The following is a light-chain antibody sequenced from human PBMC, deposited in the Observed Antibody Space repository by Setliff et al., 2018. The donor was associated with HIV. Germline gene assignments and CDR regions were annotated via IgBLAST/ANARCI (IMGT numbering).Light chain of an antibody. Sequence: QSALTQPRSVSGSPGQSVTISCTGTSSDVGVYKYVSWYQQHPDKAPKLLIFDVTKRPSGVPDRFSGSKSANTASLTISGLQAEDEADYYCSSYAARNIILFGGGTK. V-gene: IGLV2-11*01. CDR3: SSYAARNIIL. J-gene: IGLJ2*01. CDR2: DVT. CDR1: SSDVGVYKY.